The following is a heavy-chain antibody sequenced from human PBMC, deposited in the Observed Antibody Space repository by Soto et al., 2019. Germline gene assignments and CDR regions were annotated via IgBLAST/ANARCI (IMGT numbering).Heavy chain of an antibody. V-gene: IGHV3-7*01. CDR3: ARGIGPPPEWTKYDYYYYVDV. D-gene: IGHD3-3*01. Sequence: GGSLRLSRAASGFTFGHYWMSWVRPALRKGLERVAKIKQDGSEKYYVEFVKGRSTISRDNAKNSLYLQMNSLRAEDTAVYYCARGIGPPPEWTKYDYYYYVDVWGKGPTVDVSS. J-gene: IGHJ6*03. CDR2: IKQDGSEK. CDR1: GFTFGHYW.